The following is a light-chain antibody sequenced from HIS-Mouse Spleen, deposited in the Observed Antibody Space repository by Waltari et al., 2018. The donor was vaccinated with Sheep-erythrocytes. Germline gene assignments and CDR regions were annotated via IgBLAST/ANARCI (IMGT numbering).Light chain of an antibody. V-gene: IGLV2-11*01. J-gene: IGLJ1*01. CDR2: DVS. CDR1: SSDVGGYNY. Sequence: QSALTQPRSVSGSPGQSVTISCTGTSSDVGGYNYVSWYLQHPGKAPKLMIYDVSKRPSGVPGRFSGSKSGNTASLTISGLQAEDEADYYCCSYAGSYNHVFATGTKVTVL. CDR3: CSYAGSYNHV.